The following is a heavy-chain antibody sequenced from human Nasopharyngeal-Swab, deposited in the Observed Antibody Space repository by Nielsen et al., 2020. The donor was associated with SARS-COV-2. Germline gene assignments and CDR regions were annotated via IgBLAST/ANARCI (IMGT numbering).Heavy chain of an antibody. CDR3: ARELGVGLFDY. CDR1: GYTFSSYG. CDR2: ISPYNEYT. D-gene: IGHD3-16*01. V-gene: IGHV1-18*01. J-gene: IGHJ4*02. Sequence: SVNVSCKPSGYTFSSYGIAWVRQAAGQGLEWLGWISPYNEYTQYAQKFQGSVTMTSDTSTSTAYLELRSLTSDDTAVYYCARELGVGLFDYWGQGTLVTVSS.